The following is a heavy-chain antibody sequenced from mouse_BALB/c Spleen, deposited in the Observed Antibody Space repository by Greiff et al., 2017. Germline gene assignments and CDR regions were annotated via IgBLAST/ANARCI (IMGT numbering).Heavy chain of an antibody. J-gene: IGHJ3*01. CDR1: GYTFTSYW. CDR2: IYPGSGST. D-gene: IGHD2-2*01. CDR3: ARGGYGNDVAY. V-gene: IGHV1S22*01. Sequence: LQQPGSELVRPGASVKLSCKASGYTFTSYWMHWVKQRPGQGLEWIGNIYPGSGSTNYDEKFKSKATLTVDTSSSTAYMQLSSLTSEDSAVYYCARGGYGNDVAYWGQGTLVTVSA.